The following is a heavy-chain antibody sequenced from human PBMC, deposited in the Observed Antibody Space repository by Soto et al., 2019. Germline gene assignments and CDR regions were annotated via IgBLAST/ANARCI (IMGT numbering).Heavy chain of an antibody. CDR1: GYTFIRYG. CDR2: ISPYNDHT. D-gene: IGHD3-16*01. J-gene: IGHJ6*02. Sequence: QVQLAQSTGEVKKPGASVRVSCKATGYTFIRYGIAWVRQAPGQGFEWMGWISPYNDHTVYAQNFQGSATMPADTSTRTAYWNLRGLRSDDTAVYYCARGGYYDNSWGKLSHYGLDVWGQGTSVSVSS. CDR3: ARGGYYDNSWGKLSHYGLDV. V-gene: IGHV1-18*01.